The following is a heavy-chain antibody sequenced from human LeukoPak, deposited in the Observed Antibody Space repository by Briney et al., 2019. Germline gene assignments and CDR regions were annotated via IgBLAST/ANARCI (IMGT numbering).Heavy chain of an antibody. Sequence: GGSLRLSCAASGFTFSSYRMSWVRQAPGKGLEWVANIKQDGSEKYYVDSVKGRFTISRDNAKNSLYLQMNSLRAEDTAVYYCARDRRPYDFWSAYYFDYWGQGTLVTVSS. CDR1: GFTFSSYR. J-gene: IGHJ4*02. V-gene: IGHV3-7*03. CDR2: IKQDGSEK. CDR3: ARDRRPYDFWSAYYFDY. D-gene: IGHD3-3*01.